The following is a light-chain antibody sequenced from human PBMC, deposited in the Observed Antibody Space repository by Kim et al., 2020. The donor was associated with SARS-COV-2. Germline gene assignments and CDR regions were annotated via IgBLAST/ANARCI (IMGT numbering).Light chain of an antibody. V-gene: IGKV1-5*03. Sequence: DIQMTQSPSILSASVGDRVTITCRASQSISSWLAWYQQKPGKAPKLLIYTASSLESGVPSRFSGSGSGTEFTLTISSLQPDDFATYYCQQHNSYPYTLGQGTNLE. CDR2: TAS. CDR1: QSISSW. J-gene: IGKJ2*01. CDR3: QQHNSYPYT.